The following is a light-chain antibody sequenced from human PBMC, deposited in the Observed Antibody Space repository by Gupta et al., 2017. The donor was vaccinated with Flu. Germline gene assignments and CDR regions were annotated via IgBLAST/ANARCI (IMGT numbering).Light chain of an antibody. CDR3: QQVNSYPLT. V-gene: IGKV1-9*01. CDR1: QGISSY. CDR2: DAS. Sequence: DIQLTQSPSFLPASVGDRVTITCRASQGISSYLAWYQQKPGKAPKLLIYDASTLQSGAPSRISGSGSGTEFTLTISSLQPEDFATYYCQQVNSYPLTFGQGTRLEIK. J-gene: IGKJ5*01.